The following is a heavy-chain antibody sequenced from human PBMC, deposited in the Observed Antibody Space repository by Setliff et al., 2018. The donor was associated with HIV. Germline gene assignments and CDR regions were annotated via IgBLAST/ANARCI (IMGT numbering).Heavy chain of an antibody. CDR1: GGSFTDIGGSFTDYY. Sequence: SETLSLTCAVFGGSFTDIGGSFTDYYWIWIRQPPGKGLEWIGEINHSGSTHYNPSLKSRFTISVDTSKNQFSLKVNSVTAADSATYYCARWVYNSAWSLDYWGQGTLVTVSS. CDR2: INHSGST. CDR3: ARWVYNSAWSLDY. D-gene: IGHD6-19*01. V-gene: IGHV4-34*01. J-gene: IGHJ4*02.